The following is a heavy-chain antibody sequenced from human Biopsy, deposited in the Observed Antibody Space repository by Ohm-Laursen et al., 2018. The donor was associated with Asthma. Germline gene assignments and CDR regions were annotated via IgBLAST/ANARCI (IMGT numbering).Heavy chain of an antibody. Sequence: GASVKASCKSLGGTFNTYVIGWVRPPPGPGLEWMGGINSVFGTTTYPQKFQDRVTITADDSTSTVYMELSSLRSEDTAVYYCARKAGSCISRTCYSLDFWGQGTLVTVSS. J-gene: IGHJ4*02. V-gene: IGHV1-69*13. D-gene: IGHD2-2*01. CDR2: INSVFGTT. CDR3: ARKAGSCISRTCYSLDF. CDR1: GGTFNTYV.